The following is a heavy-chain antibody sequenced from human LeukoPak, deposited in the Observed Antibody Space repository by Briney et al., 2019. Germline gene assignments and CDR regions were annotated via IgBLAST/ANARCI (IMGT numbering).Heavy chain of an antibody. J-gene: IGHJ3*02. Sequence: GGSLRLSCAASGFTFSSYSMNWVRQAPGKGLEWVSSISSSSSYIYYADSVKGRFTISRDNAKNSLYLQMNSLRAEDTAVYYCARDDYYDSSGLGSFDIWGQGTMVTVSS. CDR1: GFTFSSYS. V-gene: IGHV3-21*01. CDR2: ISSSSSYI. D-gene: IGHD3-22*01. CDR3: ARDDYYDSSGLGSFDI.